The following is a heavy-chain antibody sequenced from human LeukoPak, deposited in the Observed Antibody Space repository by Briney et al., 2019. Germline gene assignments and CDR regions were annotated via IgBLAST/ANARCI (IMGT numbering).Heavy chain of an antibody. CDR3: TTGLGKTDIDY. V-gene: IGHV3-23*01. Sequence: GGSLRLSCAAPEFTFSSYAMSRGRQAPGKGLEWVSGISGGGGSTYYADSVKGRFTISRDNSKNTLFLQMNSLKTEDTAVYYCTTGLGKTDIDYWGQGTLVTVSS. CDR2: ISGGGGST. CDR1: EFTFSSYA. J-gene: IGHJ4*02. D-gene: IGHD1-14*01.